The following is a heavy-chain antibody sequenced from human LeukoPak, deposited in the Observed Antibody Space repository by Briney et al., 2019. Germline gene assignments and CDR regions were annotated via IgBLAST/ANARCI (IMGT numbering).Heavy chain of an antibody. CDR1: GGSMSNYW. D-gene: IGHD6-19*01. CDR3: VRLASGLIDY. Sequence: PSETLSLTCTVSGGSMSNYWWNWIRQPPGKGLEWIGYIYYDGSTYYNPALNSRVTISIDTSKNQFSLKLNSVTAADTAVYYCVRLASGLIDYWGQGTLVTVSS. CDR2: IYYDGST. J-gene: IGHJ4*02. V-gene: IGHV4-59*08.